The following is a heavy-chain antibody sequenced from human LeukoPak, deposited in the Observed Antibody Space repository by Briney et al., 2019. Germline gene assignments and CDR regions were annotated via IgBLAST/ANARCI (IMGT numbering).Heavy chain of an antibody. Sequence: GASVKVSCKASGYTFTSYDINWVRQATGQGLEWMGWINPNSGGTNYAQKFQGRVTMTRDTSISTAYMELSRLRSDDTAVYYCARPAGEAWGQGTLVTVSS. CDR2: INPNSGGT. CDR3: ARPAGEA. V-gene: IGHV1-2*02. D-gene: IGHD3-16*01. J-gene: IGHJ5*02. CDR1: GYTFTSYD.